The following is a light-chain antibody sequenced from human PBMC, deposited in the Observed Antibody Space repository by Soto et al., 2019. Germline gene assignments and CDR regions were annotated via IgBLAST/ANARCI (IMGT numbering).Light chain of an antibody. CDR2: GAS. Sequence: IVLTQSPGTLSLSPGERATLSCRASQSVSSSYLAWYQRKPGQAPRLLIYGASSRDTGIPDRFSGSGSGTDFTLTIRRVEAEDFAVYYCQQYGSSPWTFGQGTKVEIK. J-gene: IGKJ1*01. CDR1: QSVSSSY. CDR3: QQYGSSPWT. V-gene: IGKV3-20*01.